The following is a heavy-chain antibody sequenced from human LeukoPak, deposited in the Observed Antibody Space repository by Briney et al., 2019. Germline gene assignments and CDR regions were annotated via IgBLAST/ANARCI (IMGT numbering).Heavy chain of an antibody. CDR1: GGSISSGDYY. J-gene: IGHJ6*04. CDR3: ARGYVDTAMGGYYYYYGMDV. CDR2: IYYSGST. V-gene: IGHV4-30-4*01. Sequence: SETLSLTCTVSGGSISSGDYYWGWIRQPPGTGLEWIGYIYYSGSTYYNPSLKSRVTISVDTSKNQFSLKLSSVTAADTAVYYCARGYVDTAMGGYYYYYGMDVWGKGTTVTVSS. D-gene: IGHD5-18*01.